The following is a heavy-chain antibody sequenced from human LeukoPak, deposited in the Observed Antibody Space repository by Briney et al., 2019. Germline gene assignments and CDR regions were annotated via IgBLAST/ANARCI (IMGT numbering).Heavy chain of an antibody. CDR3: ATDPIGPGAFDI. D-gene: IGHD3-10*01. CDR2: FDPEDGET. J-gene: IGHJ3*02. V-gene: IGHV1-24*01. CDR1: GYTLTELS. Sequence: ASVKVSCKVSGYTLTELSMHWVRQAPGKGLEWMGGFDPEDGETIYAQKFQGRVTMTEDTSTDTAYMELISLRSEDTAVYYCATDPIGPGAFDIWGQGTMVTVSS.